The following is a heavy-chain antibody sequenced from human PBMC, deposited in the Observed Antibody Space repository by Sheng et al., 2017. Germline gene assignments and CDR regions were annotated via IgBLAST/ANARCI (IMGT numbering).Heavy chain of an antibody. D-gene: IGHD4-17*01. CDR1: GFTFSSYS. V-gene: IGHV3-21*01. CDR2: ISSSSSYI. J-gene: IGHJ4*02. Sequence: EVQLVESGGGLVKPGGSLRLSCAASGFTFSSYSMNWVRQAPGKGLEWVSSISSSSSYIYYADSVKGRFTISRDNAKNSLYLQMNSLRAEDTAVYYCARTRDYGDYEVDYWGQGTLVTVSS. CDR3: ARTRDYGDYEVDY.